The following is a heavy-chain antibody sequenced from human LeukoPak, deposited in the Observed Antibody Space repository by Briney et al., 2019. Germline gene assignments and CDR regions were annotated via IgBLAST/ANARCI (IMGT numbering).Heavy chain of an antibody. CDR3: ARDPGAFPYFFDC. CDR1: GFTFSSYA. J-gene: IGHJ4*02. D-gene: IGHD4/OR15-4a*01. V-gene: IGHV3-23*01. CDR2: ISGDGVSP. Sequence: GGSLRLSCAASGFTFSSYAMSWVRQAPGKGLEWVSAISGDGVSPYYADSVRGRFTISRDNSKNTLYLQMNSLRVKDTAVYFCARDPGAFPYFFDCWGQGTLVTVSS.